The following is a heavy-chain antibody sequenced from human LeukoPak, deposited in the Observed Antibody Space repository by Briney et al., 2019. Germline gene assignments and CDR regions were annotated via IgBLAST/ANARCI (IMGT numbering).Heavy chain of an antibody. CDR3: ARPSTYYYDSSSYYLHAFDI. CDR2: IISIFGTS. CDR1: GVTFNGYA. D-gene: IGHD3-22*01. Sequence: SVKVSCKASGVTFNGYAISWVRQAPGQGLEWMGGIISIFGTSNYAQKFQGRVTITADESSSTAYMELSSLRSEDTAVYYCARPSTYYYDSSSYYLHAFDIWGQGTVVTVSS. J-gene: IGHJ3*02. V-gene: IGHV1-69*13.